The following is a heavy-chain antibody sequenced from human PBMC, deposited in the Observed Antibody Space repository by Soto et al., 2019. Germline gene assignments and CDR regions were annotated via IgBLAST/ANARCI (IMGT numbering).Heavy chain of an antibody. CDR1: GFTFSDYY. V-gene: IGHV3-11*05. Sequence: GGSLRLSCAASGFTFSDYYMSWIRQAPGKGLEWVSYISSSSSYTNYADSVKGRFTISRDNAKNSLYLQMNSLRAEDTAVYYCARDLPRYSSGWYSDYWGQGTLVTVSS. CDR3: ARDLPRYSSGWYSDY. D-gene: IGHD6-19*01. CDR2: ISSSSSYT. J-gene: IGHJ4*02.